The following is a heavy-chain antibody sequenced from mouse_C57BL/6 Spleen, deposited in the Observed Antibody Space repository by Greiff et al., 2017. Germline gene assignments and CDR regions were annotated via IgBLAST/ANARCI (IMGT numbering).Heavy chain of an antibody. V-gene: IGHV5-9*01. D-gene: IGHD2-3*01. CDR2: ISGGGGNT. J-gene: IGHJ4*01. CDR3: ARWLLRAMDY. Sequence: EVKLVESGGGLVKPGGSLKLSCAASGFTFSSYTMSWVRQTPEKRLEWVATISGGGGNTYYPDSVKGRFTISRDNAKNTLYLQMSSLRSEDTALYYCARWLLRAMDYWGQGTSVTVSS. CDR1: GFTFSSYT.